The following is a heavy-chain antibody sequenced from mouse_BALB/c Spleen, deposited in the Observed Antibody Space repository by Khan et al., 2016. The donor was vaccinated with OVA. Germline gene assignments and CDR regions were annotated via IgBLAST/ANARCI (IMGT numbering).Heavy chain of an antibody. D-gene: IGHD4-1*01. CDR2: IYPGNSDT. J-gene: IGHJ3*01. Sequence: VQLNQSGTVLARPGASVKMSCKASGYTFTSYWMHWIKQRPGQGLEWIGAIYPGNSDTTYNQKFKGKAKLTAVTSTTTAYMELSSLTNEDPAVYYCTRRSWGVAWFLYWGQGTMVTVSA. CDR1: GYTFTSYW. V-gene: IGHV1-5*01. CDR3: TRRSWGVAWFLY.